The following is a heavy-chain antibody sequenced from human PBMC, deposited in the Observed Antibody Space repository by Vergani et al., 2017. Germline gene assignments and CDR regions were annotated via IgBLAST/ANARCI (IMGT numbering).Heavy chain of an antibody. CDR1: GGSFSGYY. V-gene: IGHV4-34*01. J-gene: IGHJ4*02. D-gene: IGHD3-10*01. Sequence: QVQLQQWGAGLLKPSETLSLTCAVYGGSFSGYYWSWIRQPPGKGLEWIGEINHSGSTNYNPSLKRRVTISVDTSKNQFSLKLSSVTAADTAVYYCARWSMVRGVIRAYFDYWGQGTLVTVSS. CDR2: INHSGST. CDR3: ARWSMVRGVIRAYFDY.